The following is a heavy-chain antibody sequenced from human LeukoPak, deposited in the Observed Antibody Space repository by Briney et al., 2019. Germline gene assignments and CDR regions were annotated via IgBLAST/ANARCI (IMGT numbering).Heavy chain of an antibody. CDR1: GFTFSSYA. J-gene: IGHJ4*02. D-gene: IGHD7-27*01. Sequence: PGGCLRLSCVASGFTFSSYAMSWVRQAPGKGLEWVSDISGSGGSTYYADSVKGRFTISRHNSKNTLYLQMNSLRAEDTAVYYCAKVLKLGSYYFDCWGQGTLVTVSS. CDR2: ISGSGGST. V-gene: IGHV3-23*01. CDR3: AKVLKLGSYYFDC.